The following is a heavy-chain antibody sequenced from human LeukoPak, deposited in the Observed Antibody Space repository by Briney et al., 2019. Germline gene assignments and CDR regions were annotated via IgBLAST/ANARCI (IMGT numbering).Heavy chain of an antibody. CDR3: ATDWGTSGYSSSWYPGY. Sequence: SSVKVSCKASGGTLSSYAISWVRQAPGQGLEGMGGIIPIFGTANYAQKFQGRVTITADKSTSTAYMELSSLRSEDTAVYYCATDWGTSGYSSSWYPGYWGQGTLVTVSS. D-gene: IGHD6-13*01. V-gene: IGHV1-69*06. J-gene: IGHJ4*02. CDR1: GGTLSSYA. CDR2: IIPIFGTA.